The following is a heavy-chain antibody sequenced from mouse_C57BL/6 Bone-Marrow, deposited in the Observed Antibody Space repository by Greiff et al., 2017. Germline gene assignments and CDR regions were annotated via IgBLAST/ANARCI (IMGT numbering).Heavy chain of an antibody. J-gene: IGHJ3*01. CDR1: GYTFTSYW. CDR2: IDPSDSYT. V-gene: IGHV1-59*01. Sequence: VQLQQPGAELVRPGTSVKLSCKASGYTFTSYWMHWVKQRPGQGLEWIGVIDPSDSYTNYNQKFKGKATLTVDTSSSTAYMQLSSLTSEDSAVYYGARGESFAYWGQGTLVIVSA. CDR3: ARGESFAY.